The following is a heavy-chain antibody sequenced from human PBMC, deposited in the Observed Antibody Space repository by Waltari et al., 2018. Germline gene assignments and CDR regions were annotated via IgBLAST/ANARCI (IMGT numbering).Heavy chain of an antibody. V-gene: IGHV1-2*02. CDR2: MNPKSGAT. D-gene: IGHD3-3*01. CDR1: GYTLRAYS. CDR3: ARDLFPNFWSGYGFDI. Sequence: QVHLVQSGAGVKQPGASGRVSCKTSGYTLRAYSIYGVRQAPGQGLEWMGWMNPKSGATNPAQKYQGRVTMTRDTSTSTVYMELRGLTSDDTAIYYCARDLFPNFWSGYGFDIWGQGTKVTVSS. J-gene: IGHJ3*02.